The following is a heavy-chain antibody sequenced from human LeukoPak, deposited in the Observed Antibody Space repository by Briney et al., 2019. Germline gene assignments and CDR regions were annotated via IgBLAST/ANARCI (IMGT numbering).Heavy chain of an antibody. V-gene: IGHV1-69*05. CDR2: IIPNFGTA. D-gene: IGHD3-3*01. J-gene: IGHJ4*02. Sequence: SVKVSGKASGGTFNNYGISWVRQAPGQGLEWMGGIIPNFGTANYAQKFQGRVTITTDESTSTAYMELSSLRSEDTAVYYCARGPSRITIFGVVPYYLDYWGQGTLVTVSS. CDR3: ARGPSRITIFGVVPYYLDY. CDR1: GGTFNNYG.